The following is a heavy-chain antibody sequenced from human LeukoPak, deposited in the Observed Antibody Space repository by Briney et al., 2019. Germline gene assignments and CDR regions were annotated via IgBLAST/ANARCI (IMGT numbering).Heavy chain of an antibody. CDR2: ISSGSSTT. J-gene: IGHJ4*02. V-gene: IGHV3-48*01. D-gene: IGHD3-3*01. CDR3: ARDPESGYHYFDY. CDR1: GFTFSSYS. Sequence: GGSLRLSCAASGFTFSSYSMNWVRQAPGKGLEWVSYISSGSSTTYYADSVKGRFTISKDNAKNSLFLQMNSLRAEDTAVYYCARDPESGYHYFDYWGQGTLITVS.